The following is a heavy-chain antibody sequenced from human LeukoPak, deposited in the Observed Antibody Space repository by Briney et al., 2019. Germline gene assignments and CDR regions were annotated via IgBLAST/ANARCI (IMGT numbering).Heavy chain of an antibody. CDR1: GVSFSGYY. CDR3: ARSCSGGSCYSKAFDI. CDR2: INHSGST. J-gene: IGHJ3*02. D-gene: IGHD2-15*01. Sequence: SETLSLTCAVYGVSFSGYYWSWIRQPPGKGLEWIGEINHSGSTNYNPSLKSRVTISVETSKNQFSLKLSSVTAADTAVYYCARSCSGGSCYSKAFDIWGQGTMVTVSS. V-gene: IGHV4-34*01.